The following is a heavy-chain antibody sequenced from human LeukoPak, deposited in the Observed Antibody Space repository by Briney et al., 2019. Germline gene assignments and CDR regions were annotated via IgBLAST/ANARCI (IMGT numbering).Heavy chain of an antibody. J-gene: IGHJ5*02. CDR2: IYYTGNA. CDR1: GGSISGYH. V-gene: IGHV4-59*08. D-gene: IGHD2-15*01. CDR3: ARKTYCSGGRCYGENWFDP. Sequence: SETLSLTCTVTGGSISGYHWNWIRQSPGKGLEWIANIYYTGNADCNPSLKSRVTISVDTSKNEISLILSSVTAADTAVYYCARKTYCSGGRCYGENWFDPWGQGTLVTVSS.